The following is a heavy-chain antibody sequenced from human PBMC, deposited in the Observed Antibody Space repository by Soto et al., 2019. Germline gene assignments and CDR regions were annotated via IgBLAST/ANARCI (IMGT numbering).Heavy chain of an antibody. D-gene: IGHD6-13*01. CDR1: LCTCIIDA. J-gene: IGHJ4*02. V-gene: IGHV1-69*06. Sequence: SVKXSWKGWLCTCIIDAIIVFRQAPGQGLEWMGGIIPIFGTANYAQKFQGRVTIKAEKYTSTAYMELSSLRSEDTAVYYCEREGSSRWEYDYSGQGTLVTVSS. CDR3: EREGSSRWEYDY. CDR2: IIPIFGTA.